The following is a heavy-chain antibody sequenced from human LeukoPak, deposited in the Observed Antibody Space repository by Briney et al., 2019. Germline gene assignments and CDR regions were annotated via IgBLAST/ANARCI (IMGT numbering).Heavy chain of an antibody. CDR3: ARSCGGDCYSPHRYYFDY. CDR2: ISGSSTYI. V-gene: IGHV3-21*01. D-gene: IGHD2-21*02. CDR1: GFTFSHFT. Sequence: PGGSLRLSCAASGFTFSHFTINWVRQAPGRGLEWVSTISGSSTYIYYADSVKGRFTISRDDAKNSLYLQMNSLRAEDTAVYYCARSCGGDCYSPHRYYFDYWGQGSLVTVSS. J-gene: IGHJ4*02.